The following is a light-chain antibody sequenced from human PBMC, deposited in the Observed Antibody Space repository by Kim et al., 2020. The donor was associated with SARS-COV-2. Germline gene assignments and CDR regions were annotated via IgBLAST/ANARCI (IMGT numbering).Light chain of an antibody. CDR3: QQYDNMPRT. Sequence: DIQMTQSPSSLSASVGDRFTITCRASQGIRNSLAWYQQKPGKAPILLVYSTSKLETGVPSRFSGSGSGTDYTLSISSLQPEDFGTYYCQQYDNMPRTFGQGTKLEIK. J-gene: IGKJ2*01. V-gene: IGKV1-NL1*01. CDR2: STS. CDR1: QGIRNS.